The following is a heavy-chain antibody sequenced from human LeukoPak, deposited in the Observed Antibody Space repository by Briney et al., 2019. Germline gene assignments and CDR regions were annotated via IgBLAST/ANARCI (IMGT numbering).Heavy chain of an antibody. V-gene: IGHV3-30-3*01. CDR3: ARDSVGATNYFDY. J-gene: IGHJ4*02. D-gene: IGHD1-26*01. CDR2: ISYDGSNK. Sequence: GGSLRLSCAASGFTFSSYAMHWVRQAPGKGLGWVAVISYDGSNKYYADSVKGRFTISRDNSKNTLYLQMNSLRAEDTAVYYCARDSVGATNYFDYWGQGTLVTVSS. CDR1: GFTFSSYA.